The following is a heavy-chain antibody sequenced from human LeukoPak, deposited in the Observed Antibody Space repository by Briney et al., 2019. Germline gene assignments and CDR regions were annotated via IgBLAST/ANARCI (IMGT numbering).Heavy chain of an antibody. V-gene: IGHV4-34*01. CDR1: GGSFSGYY. J-gene: IGHJ4*02. CDR3: ASAEWFGELSRRAQRNFDY. CDR2: INHSGST. Sequence: SETLSLTCAVYGGSFSGYYWSWIRQPPGKGLEWIGEINHSGSTNYNPSLKSRVTISVDTSKNQFSLKLSSVTAADTAVYYCASAEWFGELSRRAQRNFDYWGQGTLVTVSS. D-gene: IGHD3-10*01.